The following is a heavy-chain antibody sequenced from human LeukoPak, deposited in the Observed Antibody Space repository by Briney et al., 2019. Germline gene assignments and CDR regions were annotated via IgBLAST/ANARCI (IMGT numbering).Heavy chain of an antibody. CDR2: IRRKGYGGTT. J-gene: IGHJ6*04. D-gene: IGHD3-3*01. CDR1: GFTFGDYS. V-gene: IGHV3-49*04. Sequence: QPGRSLRLSCTASGFTFGDYSLSWVRQAPEKGLEWVGFIRRKGYGGTTEYAPSVKGRFIISRDDSKSTANLQMNSLKTEDTAVYYCTRDHDFWSGPFDVWGKGTTVTVSS. CDR3: TRDHDFWSGPFDV.